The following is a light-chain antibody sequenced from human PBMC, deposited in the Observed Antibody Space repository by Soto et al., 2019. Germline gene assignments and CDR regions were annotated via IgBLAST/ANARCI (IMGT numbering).Light chain of an antibody. Sequence: EVVLTQSPGTLSLSPGERATLSCRASQSVSNKYLAWYQQKPGQAPRLLIFGSSDRATGIPDRFSGSGSGTDFTLTSSRLEPEDFAVYDCQQYGNSPPYTFGQGTKLEIK. J-gene: IGKJ2*01. CDR2: GSS. V-gene: IGKV3-20*01. CDR1: QSVSNKY. CDR3: QQYGNSPPYT.